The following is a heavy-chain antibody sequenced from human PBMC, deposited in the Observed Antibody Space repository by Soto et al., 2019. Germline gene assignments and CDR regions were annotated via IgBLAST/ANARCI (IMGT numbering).Heavy chain of an antibody. V-gene: IGHV4-34*01. D-gene: IGHD1-26*01. CDR2: INHSGST. Sequence: QVQLQQWGAGLLKPSETLSLTCAVYGGSFSGYYWCWIRQPPGKGLEWIGEINHSGSTNYNPSLKSRVTISVDTSKNQFSLKLSSVTAADTAVYYCARKGLLYYFDYWGQGTLVTVSS. CDR1: GGSFSGYY. J-gene: IGHJ4*02. CDR3: ARKGLLYYFDY.